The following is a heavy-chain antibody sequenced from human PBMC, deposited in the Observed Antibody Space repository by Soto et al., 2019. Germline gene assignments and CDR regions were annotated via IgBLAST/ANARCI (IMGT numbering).Heavy chain of an antibody. CDR3: ARVVVQRPSYNWFDP. CDR2: IYYSGST. CDR1: GGSITSGDYY. Sequence: SETLSLTCTVSGGSITSGDYYWSWIRQPPGKGLEWIGHIYYSGSTYYNPFLKSRVIISVDKSKNQFSLKLNSVAAADTAVYYCARVVVQRPSYNWFDPWGQGTLVTVS. J-gene: IGHJ5*02. V-gene: IGHV4-30-4*01. D-gene: IGHD2-21*01.